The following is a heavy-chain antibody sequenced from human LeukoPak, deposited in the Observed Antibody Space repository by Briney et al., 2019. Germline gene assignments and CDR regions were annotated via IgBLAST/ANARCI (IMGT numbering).Heavy chain of an antibody. D-gene: IGHD4-11*01. CDR2: IIPIFGTA. V-gene: IGHV1-69*13. CDR1: GGTFSSYA. J-gene: IGHJ5*02. CDR3: ARGTYSNYEGWFDP. Sequence: SVKVSCKASGGTFSSYAISWLRQAPGQGLEWMGGIIPIFGTANYAQKFQGRVTITADESTSTAYMELSSLRSEDTAVYYCARGTYSNYEGWFDPWGQGTLVTVSS.